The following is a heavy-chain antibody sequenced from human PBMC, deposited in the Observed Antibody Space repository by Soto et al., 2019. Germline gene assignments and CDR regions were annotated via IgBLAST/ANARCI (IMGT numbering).Heavy chain of an antibody. CDR1: GFILSTYT. CDR2: ISYDGSNK. J-gene: IGHJ4*02. Sequence: QVQLVESGGGVVQPGRSLRLSCAASGFILSTYTMHWVRQAPGKGLEWVTLISYDGSNKYYADSVKGRFTISRDNSRNTLYLQMNSLRAEDTAVYYCARVWFGELSFGGGDYWGQGTLVTVSS. CDR3: ARVWFGELSFGGGDY. V-gene: IGHV3-30-3*01. D-gene: IGHD3-10*01.